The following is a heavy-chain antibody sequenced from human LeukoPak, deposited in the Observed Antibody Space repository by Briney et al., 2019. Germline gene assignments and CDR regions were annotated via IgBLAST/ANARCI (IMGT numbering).Heavy chain of an antibody. CDR2: IKEDGTYT. CDR1: GFSFGKYW. V-gene: IGHV3-74*01. CDR3: ARDFDMGITPGDDFDF. D-gene: IGHD3-9*01. Sequence: TGGSLRLSCAASGFSFGKYWMHWVRHTPGEGLVWVSRIKEDGTYTSYADSVKGRFTISRDNARNTVFLQMNSLRAEDTAVYYCARDFDMGITPGDDFDFWGQGTLVTVSS. J-gene: IGHJ4*02.